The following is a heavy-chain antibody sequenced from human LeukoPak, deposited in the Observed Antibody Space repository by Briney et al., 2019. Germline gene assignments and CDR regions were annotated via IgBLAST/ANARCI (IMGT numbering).Heavy chain of an antibody. CDR1: GGSISSSTYY. J-gene: IGHJ3*02. CDR2: VFYSGNT. V-gene: IGHV4-61*05. Sequence: SETLSLTCTVSGGSISSSTYYWSWIRQPPGKGLEWIGYVFYSGNTKYNPSLKSRVTISVDTSKNQFSLKLSSVTAADTAVYYCAGPRGQLWTDAFDIWGQGTMVTVSS. D-gene: IGHD5-18*01. CDR3: AGPRGQLWTDAFDI.